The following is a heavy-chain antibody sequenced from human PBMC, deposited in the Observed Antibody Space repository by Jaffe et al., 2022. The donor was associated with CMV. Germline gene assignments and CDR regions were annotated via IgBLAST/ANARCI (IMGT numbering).Heavy chain of an antibody. Sequence: EVQLVQSGAEVKKPGESLRISCKGSGYSFTSYWISWVRQMPGKGLEWMGRIDPSDSYTNYSPSFQGHVTISADKSISTAYLQWSSLKASDTAMYYCARHPTTVTTYYYYYMDVWGKGTTVTVSS. J-gene: IGHJ6*03. CDR1: GYSFTSYW. CDR3: ARHPTTVTTYYYYYMDV. D-gene: IGHD4-17*01. CDR2: IDPSDSYT. V-gene: IGHV5-10-1*03.